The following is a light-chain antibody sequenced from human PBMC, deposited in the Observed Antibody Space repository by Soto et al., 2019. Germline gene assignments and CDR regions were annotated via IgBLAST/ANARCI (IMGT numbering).Light chain of an antibody. CDR3: CSYAGSSTYV. Sequence: QSALTQPASVSGSPGQSITISCSGTTSDVGGYNLVSWYQQHTAKAPKLLIYEGTQRPSGVSNRFSGSKSGNTASLTISGLQAEEEADYYCCSYAGSSTYVFGTGTKVTVL. CDR2: EGT. J-gene: IGLJ1*01. V-gene: IGLV2-23*01. CDR1: TSDVGGYNL.